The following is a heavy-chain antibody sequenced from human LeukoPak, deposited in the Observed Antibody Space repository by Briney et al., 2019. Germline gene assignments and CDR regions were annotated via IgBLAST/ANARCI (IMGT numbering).Heavy chain of an antibody. CDR3: ARSTGSSSRWAFDY. J-gene: IGHJ4*02. CDR2: IYFGDSDP. D-gene: IGHD6-13*01. Sequence: GESLKISCKGSGYSFTSYWIGWLRQMPGKGLEWMGVIYFGDSDPRYSPSFQGQVTISADKSITTAYLQWSSLKASDTAMYYCARSTGSSSRWAFDYWGQGTPVTVSS. CDR1: GYSFTSYW. V-gene: IGHV5-51*01.